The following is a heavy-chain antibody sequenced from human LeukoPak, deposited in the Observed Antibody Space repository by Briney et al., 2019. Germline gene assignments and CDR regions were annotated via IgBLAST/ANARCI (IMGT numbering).Heavy chain of an antibody. CDR2: ISSSGSTI. J-gene: IGHJ3*02. D-gene: IGHD4-17*01. Sequence: GGSPRLSCAASGFTFSSYEMNWVRQAPGKGLEWVSYISSSGSTIHYADSVKGRFTISRDNAKNSLYLQMNSLRAEDTAVYYCARELYGGDAFDIWGQGTMVTVSS. V-gene: IGHV3-48*03. CDR1: GFTFSSYE. CDR3: ARELYGGDAFDI.